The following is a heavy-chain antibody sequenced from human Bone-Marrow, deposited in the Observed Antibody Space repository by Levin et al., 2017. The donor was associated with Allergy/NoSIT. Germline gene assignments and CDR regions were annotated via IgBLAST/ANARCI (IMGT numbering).Heavy chain of an antibody. CDR1: GFTFGDSY. Sequence: HGESLKISCAASGFTFGDSYISWIRQAPGKGLEWIAYSSGFSGYTNYADSVKGRFTVSRDNANNSFYLQMNSLRVEDTAVYYCATDEEFDYWGQGTLVTVSS. J-gene: IGHJ4*02. V-gene: IGHV3-11*05. CDR3: ATDEEFDY. CDR2: SSGFSGYT.